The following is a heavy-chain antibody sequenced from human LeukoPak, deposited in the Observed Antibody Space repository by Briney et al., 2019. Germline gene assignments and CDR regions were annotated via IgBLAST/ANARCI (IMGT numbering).Heavy chain of an antibody. CDR3: ARRGMRYSYGLHIFVY. V-gene: IGHV4-34*01. CDR1: GGSFSGYY. Sequence: PSETLSLTCAVYGGSFSGYYWSWIRQPPGKGLEWIGEINHSGSTNYNPSLKSRVTISVDTSKNQFSLKLSSVTAADTAVYYCARRGMRYSYGLHIFVYWGQGTLVTVSS. CDR2: INHSGST. J-gene: IGHJ4*02. D-gene: IGHD5-18*01.